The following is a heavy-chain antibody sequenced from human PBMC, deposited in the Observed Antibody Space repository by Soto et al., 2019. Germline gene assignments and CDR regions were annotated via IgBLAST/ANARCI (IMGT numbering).Heavy chain of an antibody. Sequence: QVQLQQWGAGLLKPSETLSLTCAVYGGSFSGHYWSWIRQPPGKGLEWIGEISPGGSTNYKPSLPSPVTMSGETSKQPVPLERKAGTAADTAVYYCSRGRGGLHRTAELHSWGQGTLVTVSS. CDR1: GGSFSGHY. V-gene: IGHV4-34*01. CDR3: SRGRGGLHRTAELHS. D-gene: IGHD1-7*01. CDR2: ISPGGST. J-gene: IGHJ4*02.